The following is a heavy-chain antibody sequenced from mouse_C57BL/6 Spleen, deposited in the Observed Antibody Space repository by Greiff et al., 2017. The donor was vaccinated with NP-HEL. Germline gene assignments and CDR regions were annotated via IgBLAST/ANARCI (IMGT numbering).Heavy chain of an antibody. CDR1: GFSFNTYA. D-gene: IGHD1-1*01. CDR2: IRSKSNNYAT. Sequence: EVQLMESGGGLVQPKGSLKLSCAASGFSFNTYAMNWVRQAPGKGLEWVARIRSKSNNYATYYADSVKDRFTISRDDSESMLYLQMNNLKTEDTAMYYCVRPYYYGSAWFAYWGQGTLVTVSA. J-gene: IGHJ3*01. V-gene: IGHV10-1*01. CDR3: VRPYYYGSAWFAY.